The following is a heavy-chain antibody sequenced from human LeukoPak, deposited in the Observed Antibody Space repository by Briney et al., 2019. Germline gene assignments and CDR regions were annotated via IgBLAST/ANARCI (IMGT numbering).Heavy chain of an antibody. CDR3: AKKPGSIWGSYRLHFDY. J-gene: IGHJ4*02. V-gene: IGHV3-23*01. D-gene: IGHD3-16*02. CDR1: GFTFSSSA. Sequence: GGSLRLSCAASGFTFSSSAMSWVRQAPGKGLEWVSAISGSGGSTYYADSVKGRFTISRDNSKNTLYLQMNSLRAEDTAVYYCAKKPGSIWGSYRLHFDYWGQGTLVTVSS. CDR2: ISGSGGST.